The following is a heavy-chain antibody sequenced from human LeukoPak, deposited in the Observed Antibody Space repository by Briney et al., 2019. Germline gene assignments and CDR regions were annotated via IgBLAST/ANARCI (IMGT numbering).Heavy chain of an antibody. Sequence: PGRSLRLSCAASGFTFSSYIMNWVRQAPGKGLEWVSYVSSDSTTIQYADSVKGRFTISRDYAKNSLNLQMNSLRAEDTALYYCTRDGGWRDDYWGEGTLVTVSS. CDR3: TRDGGWRDDY. J-gene: IGHJ4*02. V-gene: IGHV3-48*01. D-gene: IGHD3-16*01. CDR2: VSSDSTTI. CDR1: GFTFSSYI.